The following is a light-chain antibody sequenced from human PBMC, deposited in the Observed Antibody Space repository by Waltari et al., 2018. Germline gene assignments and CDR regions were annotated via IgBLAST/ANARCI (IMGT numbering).Light chain of an antibody. J-gene: IGKJ2*01. V-gene: IGKV1-8*01. CDR1: QVISSY. CDR2: AAS. CDR3: QQYYSYLT. Sequence: ITCRVSQVISSYLAWYQQKPGKAPNLLIYAASTLQSGVPSRFSGSGSGTDFTLTISCLQSEDFATYYCQQYYSYLTFGQGTKLEIK.